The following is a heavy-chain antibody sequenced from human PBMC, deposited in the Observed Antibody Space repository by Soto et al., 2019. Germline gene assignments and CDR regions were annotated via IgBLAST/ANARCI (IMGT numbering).Heavy chain of an antibody. Sequence: ASVKVSCKTSGYTFTGYYMHWVRQAPGQGLEWMGWIHPNSGATNYAQKFQGRVTLTSDTSISTVSMEMSGLRFDDTAVYYCARESEDLTSNFDYWGQGTLVTVSS. V-gene: IGHV1-2*02. CDR3: ARESEDLTSNFDY. CDR1: GYTFTGYY. J-gene: IGHJ4*02. CDR2: IHPNSGAT.